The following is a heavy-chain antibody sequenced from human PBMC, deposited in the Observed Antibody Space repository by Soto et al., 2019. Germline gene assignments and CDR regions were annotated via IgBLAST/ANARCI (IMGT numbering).Heavy chain of an antibody. CDR3: ARGGGVGVAGSAAFDM. Sequence: QLHLVQSGAVVKKPGASVTASCSASGYPVTAYYMHWVRQAPGRGLEWMGGINPATGAAKYTQTFQGRVTMTRDTSTGTVFMELSGPTSEDTAVFYCARGGGVGVAGSAAFDMWGQGTLVTVSS. CDR1: GYPVTAYY. D-gene: IGHD3-3*01. CDR2: INPATGAA. J-gene: IGHJ3*02. V-gene: IGHV1-2*02.